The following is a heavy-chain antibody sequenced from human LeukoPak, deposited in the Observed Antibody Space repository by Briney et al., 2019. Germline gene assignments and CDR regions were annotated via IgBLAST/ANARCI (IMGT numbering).Heavy chain of an antibody. Sequence: SETLSLTCTVSGGSISSYYWSWIRHPPGKGLEWIGYICYCGSTNYNPSLKSRVTISVDTAKNQFSLNLSSGTAADTAVDYFARPALGEGVTVMWHWFDPWGQGALVTVSS. V-gene: IGHV4-59*08. D-gene: IGHD3-16*02. J-gene: IGHJ5*02. CDR2: ICYCGST. CDR1: GGSISSYY. CDR3: ARPALGEGVTVMWHWFDP.